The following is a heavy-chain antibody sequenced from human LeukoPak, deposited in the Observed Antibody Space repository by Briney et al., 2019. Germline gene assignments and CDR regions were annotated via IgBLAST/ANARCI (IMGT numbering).Heavy chain of an antibody. V-gene: IGHV4-4*07. J-gene: IGHJ4*02. CDR3: ARGAGTVTTGAFDY. Sequence: PSETLSLTCTVSGGSISSYYWSWIRQPAGKGLEWIGRIYSGGSTNYNPSLKSRVTISVDTSKNQFSLKLSSVTAADTAVYYCARGAGTVTTGAFDYWGQGTLVTVSS. CDR1: GGSISSYY. D-gene: IGHD4-17*01. CDR2: IYSGGST.